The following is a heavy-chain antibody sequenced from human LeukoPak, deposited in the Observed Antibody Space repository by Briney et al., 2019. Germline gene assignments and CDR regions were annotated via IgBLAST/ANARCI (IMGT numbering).Heavy chain of an antibody. CDR2: INQDGSDK. CDR1: GIIFSCCW. CDR3: GTPKDPVAILDN. V-gene: IGHV3-7*01. Sequence: GGSLRLSCAGSGIIFSCCWMSWVRQAPGKGLEWVASINQDGSDKRHADSVKGRFTISRDNAKNSVYLQVNSLRAEDTAVYYCGTPKDPVAILDNWGQGTLVTVSS. D-gene: IGHD5-12*01. J-gene: IGHJ4*02.